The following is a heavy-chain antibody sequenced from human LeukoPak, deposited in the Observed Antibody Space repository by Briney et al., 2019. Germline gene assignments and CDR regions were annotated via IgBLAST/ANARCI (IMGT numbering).Heavy chain of an antibody. V-gene: IGHV4-59*01. J-gene: IGHJ6*03. CDR3: ASNNWSYYFMDV. D-gene: IGHD1-20*01. CDR1: SGSISSYY. CDR2: IYYSGST. Sequence: SETLSLTCTVSSGSISSYYWSWIRQPPGKGLEWIGYIYYSGSTNYNPSLKSRVTISVDTSKNQFSLKLSSVTAADTAVYYCASNNWSYYFMDVWGKGTTVTVSS.